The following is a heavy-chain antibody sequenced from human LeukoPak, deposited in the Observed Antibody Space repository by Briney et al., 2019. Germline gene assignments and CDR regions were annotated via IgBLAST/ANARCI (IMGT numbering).Heavy chain of an antibody. J-gene: IGHJ4*02. CDR1: GFTFSSYA. CDR3: ARDEDGYNFYNY. D-gene: IGHD5-24*01. V-gene: IGHV3-30*01. Sequence: GRSLRLSCAASGFTFSSYAMHWVRQAPGKGLEWVAVISYDGSNKYYADSVKGRFTISRDNSKNTLYLQMNSLRAEDMAVYYCARDEDGYNFYNYWGQGTLVTVSS. CDR2: ISYDGSNK.